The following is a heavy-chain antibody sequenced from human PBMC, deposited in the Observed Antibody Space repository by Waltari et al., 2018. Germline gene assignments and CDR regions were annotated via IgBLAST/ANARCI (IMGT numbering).Heavy chain of an antibody. D-gene: IGHD4-17*01. CDR2: ISRSSSYI. Sequence: EVQLVEYGGGLVKPGGSLRLSCAASGFTFSSYSMNWVRQAPGKGLEGVSSISRSSSYIYYADSVKGRFNISRDNAKNSLYLQMNSLRAEDTAVYYCARTATTVSTGDAFDIWGQGTMVTVSS. V-gene: IGHV3-21*01. CDR1: GFTFSSYS. J-gene: IGHJ3*02. CDR3: ARTATTVSTGDAFDI.